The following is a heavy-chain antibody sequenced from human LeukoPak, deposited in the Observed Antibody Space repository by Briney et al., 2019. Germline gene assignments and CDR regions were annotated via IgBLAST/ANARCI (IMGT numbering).Heavy chain of an antibody. CDR3: ARGLAAGRRRWFDP. CDR2: MNPNSGNT. CDR1: GYTFTSYG. Sequence: ASVKVSCKASGYTFTSYGINWVRQATGQGLEWMGWMNPNSGNTGYAQKFQGRVTMTRNTSISTAYMELSSLRSGDTAVYYCARGLAAGRRRWFDPWGQGTLVTVSS. D-gene: IGHD6-13*01. J-gene: IGHJ5*02. V-gene: IGHV1-8*02.